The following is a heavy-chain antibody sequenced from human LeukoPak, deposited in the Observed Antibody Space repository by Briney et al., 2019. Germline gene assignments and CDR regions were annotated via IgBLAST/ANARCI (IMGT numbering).Heavy chain of an antibody. Sequence: SETLSLTCAVYGGSFSGYYWSWIRQPPGKGLEWIGYIYTSGSTNYNPSLKSRVTISVDTSKNQFSLKVSSVTAADTAVYYCARLDRFGTNYYYMDVWGKGTTVTVSS. CDR2: IYTSGST. CDR1: GGSFSGYY. D-gene: IGHD3-10*01. V-gene: IGHV4-4*09. CDR3: ARLDRFGTNYYYMDV. J-gene: IGHJ6*03.